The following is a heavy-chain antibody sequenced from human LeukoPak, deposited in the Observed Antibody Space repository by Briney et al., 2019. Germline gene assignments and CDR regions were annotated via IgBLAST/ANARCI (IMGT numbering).Heavy chain of an antibody. D-gene: IGHD6-13*01. J-gene: IGHJ6*02. CDR2: INPSGGST. CDR1: GYTFTSYY. CDR3: ARGLSWYGGDCYGMDV. V-gene: IGHV1-46*01. Sequence: ASVKVSCKASGYTFTSYYMHWVRQAPGQGLEWMGIINPSGGSTSYEQKFQGRVTMTRDTSTSTVYMELSSLRSEDTAVYYCARGLSWYGGDCYGMDVWGQGTTVTVSS.